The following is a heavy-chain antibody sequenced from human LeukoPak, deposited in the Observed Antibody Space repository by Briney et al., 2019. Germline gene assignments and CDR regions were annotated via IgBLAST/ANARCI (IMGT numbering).Heavy chain of an antibody. CDR2: IYPRDGST. Sequence: ASVKVSCKASGYTFTSNYIHWVRQAPGQGLEWMGMIYPRDGSTSYAQKFQGRVTVTRDTSTSTVHMELSGLRSEDTAVYYCAKAGLQRYLDLWGRGTLVTVSS. D-gene: IGHD4-11*01. V-gene: IGHV1-46*01. CDR1: GYTFTSNY. J-gene: IGHJ2*01. CDR3: AKAGLQRYLDL.